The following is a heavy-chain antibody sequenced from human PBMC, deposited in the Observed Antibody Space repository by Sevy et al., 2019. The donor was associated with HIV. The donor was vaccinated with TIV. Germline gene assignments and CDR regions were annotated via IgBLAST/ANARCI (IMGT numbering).Heavy chain of an antibody. J-gene: IGHJ6*02. CDR3: AKRRVQSGLSGGGANYGMDV. CDR1: GFPFSSYA. CDR2: LIGGGRRT. D-gene: IGHD2-8*02. V-gene: IGHV3-23*01. Sequence: GESLKISCAASGFPFSSYAMSWVRQAPGRGLEWVSTLIGGGRRTYYADSVTGRFIISRDNSRNTLYLQMNSLRAEDRAIYYCAKRRVQSGLSGGGANYGMDVCGRGTTVTVSS.